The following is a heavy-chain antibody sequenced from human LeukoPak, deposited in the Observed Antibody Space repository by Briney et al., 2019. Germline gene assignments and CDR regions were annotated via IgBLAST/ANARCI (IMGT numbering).Heavy chain of an antibody. D-gene: IGHD3-22*01. J-gene: IGHJ6*03. CDR3: ARVRSGDYDSSGYYYYYYYMDV. CDR2: INSVGSST. Sequence: PGGSLRLSCAASGFTFSSYWMHWVRQAPGKGLVWVSRINSVGSSTSYADSVKGRFTISRDNAKNTLYLQMNSLRAEDTAVYYCARVRSGDYDSSGYYYYYYYMDVWGKGTTVTVSS. CDR1: GFTFSSYW. V-gene: IGHV3-74*01.